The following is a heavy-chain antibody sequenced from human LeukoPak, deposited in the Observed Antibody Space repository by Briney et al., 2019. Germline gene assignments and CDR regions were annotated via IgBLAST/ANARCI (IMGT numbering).Heavy chain of an antibody. D-gene: IGHD1-26*01. CDR2: INHSGST. V-gene: IGHV4-34*01. Sequence: SETLSLTCAVYGGSFSGYYWSWIRQPPGKGLEWIGEINHSGSTNYNPSLKGRVTISVDTSKNQFSLKLSSVTAADTAVYYCARGEVDYSGSYSYYFDYWGQGTLVTVSS. CDR3: ARGEVDYSGSYSYYFDY. J-gene: IGHJ4*02. CDR1: GGSFSGYY.